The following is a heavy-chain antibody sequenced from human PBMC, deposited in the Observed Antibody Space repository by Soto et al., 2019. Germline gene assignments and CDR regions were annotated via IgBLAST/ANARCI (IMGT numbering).Heavy chain of an antibody. CDR2: IRSKANSYAT. Sequence: GGSLRLSCAASGFTFSGSAMHWVRQASGKGLEWVGRIRSKANSYATAYAASVKGRFTISRDDSKNTAYLQMNSLKTEDTAVYYCTRHLLGYCSGGSCYSPQPFDYWGQGTLVTVSS. CDR3: TRHLLGYCSGGSCYSPQPFDY. CDR1: GFTFSGSA. V-gene: IGHV3-73*01. J-gene: IGHJ4*02. D-gene: IGHD2-15*01.